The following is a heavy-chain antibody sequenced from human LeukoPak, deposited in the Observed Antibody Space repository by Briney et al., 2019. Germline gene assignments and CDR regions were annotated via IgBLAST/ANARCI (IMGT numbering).Heavy chain of an antibody. V-gene: IGHV3-21*01. Sequence: GGSLILSCAASGFTFSSCGFNWVRQAPGKGLEWVSSIGPTGTDRYYADSARGRFTISRDNAKNSMYLQMDSLRDEDTAVYYCATETIGRHYDYWGQGTLLTVSS. D-gene: IGHD1-14*01. CDR2: IGPTGTDR. CDR3: ATETIGRHYDY. CDR1: GFTFSSCG. J-gene: IGHJ4*02.